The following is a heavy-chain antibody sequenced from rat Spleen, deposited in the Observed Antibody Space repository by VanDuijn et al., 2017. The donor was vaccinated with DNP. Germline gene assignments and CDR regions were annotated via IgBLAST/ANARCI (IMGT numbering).Heavy chain of an antibody. CDR2: MSSGGSR. D-gene: IGHD1-5*01. Sequence: QEQLKESGPGLVQPSQTLSLTCTVSGFSLTSYTVSWVRQPPGKGLEWIAAMSSGGSRYYNSALKSRLSISRDTSKSQVFLKMNSLQTEDTAMYFCARSPAGKYNGWLAYWGQGTLVTVSS. CDR3: ARSPAGKYNGWLAY. CDR1: GFSLTSYT. J-gene: IGHJ3*01. V-gene: IGHV2-6*01.